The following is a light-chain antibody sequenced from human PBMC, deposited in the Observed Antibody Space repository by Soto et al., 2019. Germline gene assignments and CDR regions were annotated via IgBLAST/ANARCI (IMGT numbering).Light chain of an antibody. J-gene: IGKJ1*01. CDR3: MQVLQTPLT. CDR2: MGS. Sequence: DIVMTQSPLSLPVTPGEPASISCRSSQSLLHSDGYNYLDWYLQKPGQSPQLLIYMGSNRASGVPGRFSGGGSGTDFTLKISRVEAEDVGVYYCMQVLQTPLTFGQGTKVEIK. CDR1: QSLLHSDGYNY. V-gene: IGKV2-28*01.